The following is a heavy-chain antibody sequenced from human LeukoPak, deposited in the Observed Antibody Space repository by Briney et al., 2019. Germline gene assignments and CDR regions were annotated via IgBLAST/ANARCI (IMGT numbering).Heavy chain of an antibody. CDR2: IYYSGST. D-gene: IGHD1-26*01. CDR3: ARHRPEYSGNSFDY. Sequence: SETLSLTCSVSGGSIRSSSYYWGWVRQPRGKGREWIGSIYYSGSTYYNPSLKSRVTISIDTSKNQFSLKLSSVSAADTAVYYCARHRPEYSGNSFDYWGQGTLVTVSS. J-gene: IGHJ4*02. V-gene: IGHV4-39*01. CDR1: GGSIRSSSYY.